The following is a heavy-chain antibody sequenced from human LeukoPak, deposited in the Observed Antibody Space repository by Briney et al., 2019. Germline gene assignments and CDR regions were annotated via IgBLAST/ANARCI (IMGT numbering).Heavy chain of an antibody. CDR3: AKALGGYDFDY. V-gene: IGHV3-23*01. CDR2: VSGSGGYT. CDR1: GITLSSYG. D-gene: IGHD3-16*01. J-gene: IGHJ4*02. Sequence: GGSLRLSCAVSGITLSSYGMSWVRQAPRKGLEWVSGVSGSGGYTYYADSVKGRFTISRDNSKNTLFLHMNSLRAEDTAVYYCAKALGGYDFDYWGQGTLVTVSS.